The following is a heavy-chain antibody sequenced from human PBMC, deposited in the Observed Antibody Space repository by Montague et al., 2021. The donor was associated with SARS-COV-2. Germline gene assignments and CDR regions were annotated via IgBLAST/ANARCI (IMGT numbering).Heavy chain of an antibody. CDR3: ARTGYSSGWHSFDY. Sequence: SETLSLTCAVSGGSISSINWWSWVRQPPGKGLEWIGEIYHSGSTNYNPSLKSRVIISVDKSKNQFPLKLSSVTAADTAVYYCARTGYSSGWHSFDYWGQGTLVTVSS. CDR2: IYHSGST. V-gene: IGHV4-4*02. J-gene: IGHJ4*02. CDR1: GGSISSINW. D-gene: IGHD6-19*01.